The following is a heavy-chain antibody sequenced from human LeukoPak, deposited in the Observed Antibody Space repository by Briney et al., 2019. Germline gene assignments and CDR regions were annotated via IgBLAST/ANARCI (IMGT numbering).Heavy chain of an antibody. J-gene: IGHJ4*02. CDR1: GGSFSGHY. CDR2: INHSGST. D-gene: IGHD3-3*01. V-gene: IGHV4-34*01. CDR3: ATKYYDFWSGYPEYYFDY. Sequence: PSETPSLTCAVYGGSFSGHYWSWLRQPPGKGLEWIGEINHSGSTNYNPSLKSRVTISVDTSKNQFSLKLSSVTAADTAVYYCATKYYDFWSGYPEYYFDYWGQGTLVTVSS.